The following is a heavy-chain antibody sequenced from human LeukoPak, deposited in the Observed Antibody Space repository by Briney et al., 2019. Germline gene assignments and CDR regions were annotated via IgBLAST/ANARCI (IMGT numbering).Heavy chain of an antibody. CDR2: ISYDGSNK. Sequence: GGSLRLSCAASGFTFSSYAMHWVRQAPGKGLEWVAVISYDGSNKYYADSVKGRFTISRDNSKNMLYLQMNSLRAEDTAMYFCARPITPNWFDPWGQGTLVTVSS. D-gene: IGHD5-24*01. CDR1: GFTFSSYA. J-gene: IGHJ5*02. V-gene: IGHV3-30-3*01. CDR3: ARPITPNWFDP.